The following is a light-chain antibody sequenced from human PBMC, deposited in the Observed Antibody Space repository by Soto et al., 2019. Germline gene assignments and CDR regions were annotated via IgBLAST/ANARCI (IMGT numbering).Light chain of an antibody. CDR3: CSYAGSSTYV. CDR1: SSDVGSYNL. J-gene: IGLJ1*01. V-gene: IGLV2-23*02. CDR2: EVS. Sequence: QSVLTQPASVSGSPGQSITISCTGTSSDVGSYNLVSWYQQRPGKAPKLVIYEVSKRPSGVSNRFSGSKSGNTASLTISGLQAEDEADYYCCSYAGSSTYVFGTGDRGHRP.